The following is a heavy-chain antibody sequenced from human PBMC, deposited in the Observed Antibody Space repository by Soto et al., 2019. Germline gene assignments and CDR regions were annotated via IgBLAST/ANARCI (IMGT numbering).Heavy chain of an antibody. CDR3: AKVSTFYDILTGYYSTNFFDP. CDR1: GFTFSEYS. J-gene: IGHJ5*02. CDR2: ISSDGDIT. Sequence: GGTLRLCCSASGFTFSEYSMHWVRQAPGKGLQYVSTISSDGDITYYADSVKGRFTISRDNSKNTLYLQMNSLRPEDTAVYYCAKVSTFYDILTGYYSTNFFDPWGQGTLVTVSS. V-gene: IGHV3-64D*06. D-gene: IGHD3-9*01.